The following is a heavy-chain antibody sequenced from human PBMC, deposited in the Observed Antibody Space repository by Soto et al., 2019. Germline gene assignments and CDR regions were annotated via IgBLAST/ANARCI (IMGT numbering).Heavy chain of an antibody. D-gene: IGHD1-26*01. Sequence: EVQLVESGGDLVQPGGSLRLSCAASGFTVSSKFMTWVRQAPGKGLEWVSIIYNDGTTYYADSVKGTFTISRDNSKNTLNLQMNSLRAEDTAVYYCARVLRSGISGYAFDIWGQGTVVTVSS. V-gene: IGHV3-66*01. J-gene: IGHJ3*02. CDR2: IYNDGTT. CDR1: GFTVSSKF. CDR3: ARVLRSGISGYAFDI.